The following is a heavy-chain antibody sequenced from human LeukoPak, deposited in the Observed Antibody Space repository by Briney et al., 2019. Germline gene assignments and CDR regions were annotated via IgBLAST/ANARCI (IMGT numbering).Heavy chain of an antibody. CDR1: GFTFSSYA. J-gene: IGHJ4*02. CDR3: AREPLAVTHLDY. V-gene: IGHV3-30-3*01. D-gene: IGHD2-21*02. Sequence: GGSLRLSCAASGFTFSSYAMHWVRQAPGKGLEWVAVISYDGSNKYYADSVKGRFTISRDNSKNTLYLQMNSLRAEDTAVYYCAREPLAVTHLDYWGQGTLVTVSS. CDR2: ISYDGSNK.